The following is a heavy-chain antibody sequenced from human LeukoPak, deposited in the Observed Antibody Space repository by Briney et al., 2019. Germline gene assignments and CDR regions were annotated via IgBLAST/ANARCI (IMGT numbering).Heavy chain of an antibody. CDR2: IKYDGTEK. CDR1: GFSFSSHW. Sequence: PGGSLRLSCAASGFSFSSHWMNWVRQAPGKGLEWVANIKYDGTEKYYVDSVKGRFTISRDNAKNSVYLQMNSLRAEDTAVYYCARTTERRLIVVVPAAISAFDIWGQGTMVTVSS. J-gene: IGHJ3*02. CDR3: ARTTERRLIVVVPAAISAFDI. V-gene: IGHV3-7*01. D-gene: IGHD2-2*02.